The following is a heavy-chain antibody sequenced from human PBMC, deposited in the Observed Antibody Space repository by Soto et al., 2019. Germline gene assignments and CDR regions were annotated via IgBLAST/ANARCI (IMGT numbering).Heavy chain of an antibody. V-gene: IGHV1-18*04. CDR2: ISAYNGNT. D-gene: IGHD3-3*01. CDR3: AREFGGGSYDFWSGYYTNYYYGTDV. CDR1: GYTFTSYG. Sequence: QVQLVQSGAEVKKPGASVKVSCKSSGYTFTSYGISWVRQAPGQGLEWMGWISAYNGNTNYAQKLQGRVTMTTDTSTSTAFMELRSLRSDDTAVYYCAREFGGGSYDFWSGYYTNYYYGTDVWGQGTTVTVSS. J-gene: IGHJ6*02.